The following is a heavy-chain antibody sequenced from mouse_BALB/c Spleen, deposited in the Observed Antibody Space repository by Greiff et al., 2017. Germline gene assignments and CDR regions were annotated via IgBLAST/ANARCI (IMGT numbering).Heavy chain of an antibody. D-gene: IGHD1-1*01. V-gene: IGHV5-6-5*01. CDR2: ISSGGST. J-gene: IGHJ3*01. Sequence: DVHLVESGGGLVKPGGSLKLSCAASGFTFSSYAMSWVRQTPEKRLEWVASISSGGSTYYPDSVKGRFTISRDNARNILYLQMSSLRSEDTAMYYCARGSNYYGSQGFAYWGQGTLVTVSA. CDR3: ARGSNYYGSQGFAY. CDR1: GFTFSSYA.